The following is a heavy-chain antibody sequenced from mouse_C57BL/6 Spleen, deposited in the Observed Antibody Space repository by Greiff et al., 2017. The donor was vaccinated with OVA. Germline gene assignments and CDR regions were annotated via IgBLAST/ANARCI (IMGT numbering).Heavy chain of an antibody. D-gene: IGHD2-2*01. V-gene: IGHV3-6*01. Sequence: EVQLQESGPGLVKPSPSLSLTCSVTGYSITSGYYWNLIRQFPGNKLEWMGYISYDGRNNYNPSLQNRISITRDTAKTQFFLKLNSETTEDTATYDCAREGDYGYDWGQGTSVTVSS. CDR2: ISYDGRN. J-gene: IGHJ4*01. CDR3: AREGDYGYD. CDR1: GYSITSGYY.